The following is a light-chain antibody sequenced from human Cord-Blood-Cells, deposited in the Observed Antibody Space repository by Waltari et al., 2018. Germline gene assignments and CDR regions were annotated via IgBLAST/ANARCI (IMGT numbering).Light chain of an antibody. CDR2: QDS. Sequence: SYELTQPPSVSVSPGQTASITCSGDKLGDKYACWYQRKPGQSPVLVIYQDSKRPSGIPERFSGSNSGNTATLTISGTQAMDEADYYCQAWDSSTAGKVVFGGGTKLTVL. J-gene: IGLJ2*01. V-gene: IGLV3-1*01. CDR1: KLGDKY. CDR3: QAWDSSTAGKVV.